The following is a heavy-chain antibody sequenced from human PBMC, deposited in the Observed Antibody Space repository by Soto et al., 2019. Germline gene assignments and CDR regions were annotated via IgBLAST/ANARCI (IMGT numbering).Heavy chain of an antibody. CDR3: ARHSCSSTSCHHYYYYYMDV. Sequence: PSETLSLTCTVSGGSISSSSYYWGWIRHPPGKGLEWIGSIYYSGSTYYNPSLKSRVTISVDTSKNQFSLKLSSVTAADTAVYYCARHSCSSTSCHHYYYYYMDVWGKGTTVTVSS. V-gene: IGHV4-39*01. CDR1: GGSISSSSYY. D-gene: IGHD2-2*01. J-gene: IGHJ6*03. CDR2: IYYSGST.